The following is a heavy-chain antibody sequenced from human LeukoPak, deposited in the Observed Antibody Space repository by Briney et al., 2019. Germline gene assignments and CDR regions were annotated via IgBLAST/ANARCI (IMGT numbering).Heavy chain of an antibody. CDR3: ARDWEGTGYTDY. V-gene: IGHV1-8*03. Sequence: ASVKVSCKASGYTFTSYDINWVRQATGQGLEWMGWMNPNSGNTGYAQKFQGRVTITRNTSISTAYMELSRLRSDDTAVYYCARDWEGTGYTDYWGQGTLVTVSS. D-gene: IGHD2-8*02. CDR1: GYTFTSYD. CDR2: MNPNSGNT. J-gene: IGHJ4*02.